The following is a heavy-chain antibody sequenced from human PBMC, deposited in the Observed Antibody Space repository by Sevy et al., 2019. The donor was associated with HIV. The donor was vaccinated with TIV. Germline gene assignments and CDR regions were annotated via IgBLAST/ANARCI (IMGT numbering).Heavy chain of an antibody. CDR1: GFTFSSYG. CDR2: ISYDGSNK. J-gene: IGHJ6*03. CDR3: AKDTHTSGWPYYYYYYMDV. V-gene: IGHV3-30*18. Sequence: GGSLRLSCAASGFTFSSYGMHWVRQAPGKGLEWVAVISYDGSNKYYADSVKGRFTISRDNSKNTLYPPMNSLRAQDTAVYYCAKDTHTSGWPYYYYYYMDVWGKGTTVTVSS. D-gene: IGHD6-19*01.